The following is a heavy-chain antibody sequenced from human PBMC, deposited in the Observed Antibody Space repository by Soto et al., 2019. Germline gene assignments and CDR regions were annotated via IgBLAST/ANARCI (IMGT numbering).Heavy chain of an antibody. CDR1: GFTFSSYA. CDR3: AKGIKPLYYFDY. V-gene: IGHV3-23*01. CDR2: ISGSGGST. J-gene: IGHJ4*02. Sequence: EVQLLESGGGLVQPGGSLRLSCAASGFTFSSYAMSWVRQAPGKGLEWVSAISGSGGSTYYADSVKGRFTISRDNSKNTLYLQMSSLRAEDTAVYYCAKGIKPLYYFDYWGQGTLVTVSS.